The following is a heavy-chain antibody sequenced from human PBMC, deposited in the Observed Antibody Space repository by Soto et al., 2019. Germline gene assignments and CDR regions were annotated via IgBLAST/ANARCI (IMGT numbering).Heavy chain of an antibody. D-gene: IGHD5-12*01. CDR2: INHSGST. J-gene: IGHJ4*02. CDR3: ARGGYSGYAR. V-gene: IGHV4-34*01. Sequence: QVQLQQWGAGLLKPSETLSLTCAVYGGSFSGYYWSWIRQPPGKGLEWIGEINHSGSTNYNPSLKRRATLSVDTSKNQFSLKLSSVTAADTAVYYCARGGYSGYARWGQGTLVTVSS. CDR1: GGSFSGYY.